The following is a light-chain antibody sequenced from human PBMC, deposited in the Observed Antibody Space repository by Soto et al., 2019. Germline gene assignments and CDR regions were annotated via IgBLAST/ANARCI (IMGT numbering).Light chain of an antibody. CDR3: QQRSNWIFT. J-gene: IGKJ3*01. Sequence: EVVLTQSPATLSSSPGEGATLSCRASQSVSNYLAWYQQRPGQAPKLLIYDASSRATGIPARFSGSGSGTDFTLTITSLEPEDFAVYYCQQRSNWIFTFGPGTIVDIK. CDR1: QSVSNY. V-gene: IGKV3-11*01. CDR2: DAS.